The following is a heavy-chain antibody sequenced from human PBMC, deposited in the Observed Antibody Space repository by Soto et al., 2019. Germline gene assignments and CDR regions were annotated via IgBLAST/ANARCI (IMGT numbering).Heavy chain of an antibody. J-gene: IGHJ4*02. CDR1: GFNFDNYG. CDR2: ITYDGSFH. V-gene: IGHV3-30*18. D-gene: IGHD1-7*01. CDR3: AKDRVGGTFYTPLAF. Sequence: QVQLVESGGGVVQPGGSLRLSCQASGFNFDNYGMHWVRQAPGKGLEWVAVITYDGSFHYYADSVKGRFTISRDNSKNTLSLHLNTIKPDATAVYHCAKDRVGGTFYTPLAFWGQGTLVTVSS.